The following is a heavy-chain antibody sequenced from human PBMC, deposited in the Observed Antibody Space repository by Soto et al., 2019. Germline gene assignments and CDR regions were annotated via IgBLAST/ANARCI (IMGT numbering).Heavy chain of an antibody. D-gene: IGHD2-21*01. CDR1: GGSISSGGYY. J-gene: IGHJ4*02. CDR2: IYYSGST. CDR3: ARDSYSRHRFDY. V-gene: IGHV4-31*03. Sequence: PSETLSLTCTVSGGSISSGGYYWNWIRQHPGKGLEWIGYIYYSGSTYYNPSLKSRITINPDTSKNQFSLQLNSVSPEDTAVYYCARDSYSRHRFDYWGQGTLVTVSS.